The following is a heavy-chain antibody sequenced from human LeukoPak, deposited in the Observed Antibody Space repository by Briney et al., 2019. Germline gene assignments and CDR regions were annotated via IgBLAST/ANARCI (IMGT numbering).Heavy chain of an antibody. J-gene: IGHJ4*02. CDR3: AKVDVAYCGGDCYLNYFDY. CDR2: ISGSGGST. Sequence: PGGSLRLSCAASGFTFSSYAMSWVRQAPGKGLEWVSAISGSGGSTYYADSVKGRLTISRDNSKNTLYLQMNSLRAEDTAVYYCAKVDVAYCGGDCYLNYFDYWGQGTLVTVSS. V-gene: IGHV3-23*01. CDR1: GFTFSSYA. D-gene: IGHD2-21*02.